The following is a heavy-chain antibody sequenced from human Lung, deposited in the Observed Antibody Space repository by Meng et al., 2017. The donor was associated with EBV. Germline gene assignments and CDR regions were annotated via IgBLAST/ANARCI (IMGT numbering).Heavy chain of an antibody. J-gene: IGHJ4*02. Sequence: QVQLQQPGPGLVKPSPTPPLTCVISGDSVSSSSAAWTWIRQSPSRGLEWLGRTYYRSKWYNDYAVFVKSRITINPDTSKNQFSLQLNSVTPEDTAVYYCASSRPLAGNWNYHYWGQGTLVTVSS. V-gene: IGHV6-1*01. CDR2: TYYRSKWYN. D-gene: IGHD1-7*01. CDR3: ASSRPLAGNWNYHY. CDR1: GDSVSSSSAA.